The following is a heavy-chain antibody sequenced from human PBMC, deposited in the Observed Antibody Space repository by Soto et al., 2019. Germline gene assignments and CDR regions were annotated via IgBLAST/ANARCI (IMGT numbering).Heavy chain of an antibody. CDR3: AAGLDYGDYAP. J-gene: IGHJ5*02. CDR1: GFTFSSYW. V-gene: IGHV3-74*01. Sequence: GGSLRLSCAASGFTFSSYWMHWVRQAPGKGLVWVSRINSDGSSTSYADSVKGRFTISRDNAKNTLYLQMNSLRAEDTAVYYCAAGLDYGDYAPWGQGTLVTVSS. CDR2: INSDGSST. D-gene: IGHD4-17*01.